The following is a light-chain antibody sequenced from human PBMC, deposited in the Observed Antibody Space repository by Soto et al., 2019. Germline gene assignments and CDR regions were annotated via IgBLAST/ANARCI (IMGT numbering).Light chain of an antibody. CDR3: RKYNSAPLT. CDR1: QGVSTY. J-gene: IGKJ4*01. V-gene: IGKV1-27*01. CDR2: AAS. Sequence: EIQMTQSPSSLSSSVGDRVTITCRARQGVSTYLAWYQQKPGQVPKLLIYAASTLRSGVPSRFSGSGSGTAFTLTISSLQPEDVATYYCRKYNSAPLTFGGGTKVEIK.